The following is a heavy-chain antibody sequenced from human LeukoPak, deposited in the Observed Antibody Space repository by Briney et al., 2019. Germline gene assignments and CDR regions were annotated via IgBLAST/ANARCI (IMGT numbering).Heavy chain of an antibody. CDR3: ARRAGSYSHSYDY. CDR1: GFTFSTYG. D-gene: IGHD2-15*01. CDR2: ISGSGGST. Sequence: GGSLRLSCAASGFTFSTYGMSWVRQAPGKGLEWVSAISGSGGSTYYADSVKGRFTISRDNSKNTLYLQMNSLRAEDTAVYYCARRAGSYSHSYDYWGQGTLVTVSS. J-gene: IGHJ4*02. V-gene: IGHV3-23*01.